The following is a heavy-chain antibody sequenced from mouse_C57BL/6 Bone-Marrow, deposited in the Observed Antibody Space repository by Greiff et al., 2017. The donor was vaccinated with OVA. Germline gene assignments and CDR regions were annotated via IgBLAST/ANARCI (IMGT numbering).Heavy chain of an antibody. CDR3: ARKDAGYSNYNAMDY. V-gene: IGHV1-26*01. D-gene: IGHD2-5*01. J-gene: IGHJ4*01. CDR1: GYTFTDYY. CDR2: INPNNGGT. Sequence: EVQLQQSGPELVKPGASVKISCKASGYTFTDYYMNWVKQSHGKSLEWIGDINPNNGGTSYNQKFKGKATLTVDKSSSTAYMELRSLTSEDSAVYDCARKDAGYSNYNAMDYWGQGTSVTVSS.